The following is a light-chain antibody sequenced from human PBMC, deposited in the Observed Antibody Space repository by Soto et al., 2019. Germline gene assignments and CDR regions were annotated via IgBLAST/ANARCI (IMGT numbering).Light chain of an antibody. CDR3: QQFVSSPYT. CDR2: GTP. CDR1: QSVSTNY. Sequence: EIELTQSPGTLCXXXGXXXAXXXRASQSVSTNYLAWYQQKPGQAPSLLIYGTPKRATGIPDRFSGSGSETDFTLTISRVAPEDFAVYYCQQFVSSPYTFGQGTRLEI. J-gene: IGKJ5*01. V-gene: IGKV3-20*01.